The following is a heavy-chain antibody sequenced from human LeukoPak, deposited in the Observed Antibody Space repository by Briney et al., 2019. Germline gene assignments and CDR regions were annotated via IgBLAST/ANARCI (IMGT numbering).Heavy chain of an antibody. V-gene: IGHV3-30*01. D-gene: IGHD3-3*01. CDR1: GFTFSSYA. CDR3: ARDPHDSADYYYYYMDV. J-gene: IGHJ6*03. Sequence: GGSLRLSCAASGFTFSSYAMHWVRQAPGKGLEWVAVISYDGSNKYYADSVKGRFTISRDNSKNTLYLQMNSLRAEDTAVYYCARDPHDSADYYYYYMDVWGEGTTVTVSS. CDR2: ISYDGSNK.